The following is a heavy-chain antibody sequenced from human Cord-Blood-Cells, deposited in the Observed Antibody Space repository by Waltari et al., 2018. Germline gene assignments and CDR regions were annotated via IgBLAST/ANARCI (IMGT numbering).Heavy chain of an antibody. CDR3: ARVADGYNSY. V-gene: IGHV3-72*01. Sequence: EVQLVESGGGLVQPGGSLRLSCAASGFTFSDHYMDWVRQAPGKGLEWVGRTRNKANSYTTEYAASVKGRFTISRDDSKNSLYLQMNSLKTEDTAVYYCARVADGYNSYWGQGTLVTVSS. J-gene: IGHJ4*02. D-gene: IGHD5-12*01. CDR2: TRNKANSYTT. CDR1: GFTFSDHY.